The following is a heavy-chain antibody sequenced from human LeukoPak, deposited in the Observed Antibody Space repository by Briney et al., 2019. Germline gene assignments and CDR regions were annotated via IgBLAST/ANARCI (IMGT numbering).Heavy chain of an antibody. CDR1: GGSFSGYY. D-gene: IGHD4-17*01. Sequence: SETLSLTCAVYGGSFSGYYWSWIRQPPGKGLEWIGEINHSGSTNYNPSLKSRVTISVDTSKNQFSLKLSSVTAADTAVYYCARGGSRATVTTKTFDYWGQGTLVTVSS. V-gene: IGHV4-34*01. J-gene: IGHJ4*02. CDR2: INHSGST. CDR3: ARGGSRATVTTKTFDY.